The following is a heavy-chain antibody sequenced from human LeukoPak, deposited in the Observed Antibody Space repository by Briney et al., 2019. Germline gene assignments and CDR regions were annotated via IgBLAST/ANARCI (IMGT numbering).Heavy chain of an antibody. V-gene: IGHV3-30*14. J-gene: IGHJ3*02. CDR1: GFTFSSYA. CDR2: ISYDGSNK. Sequence: PGGSLRLSCAASGFTFSSYAMHWVRQAPGKGLEWVAVISYDGSNKYYADSVKGRFTISRDNSKNTLYLQMNSLRAEDTAVYYCARKARSDAFDIWGQGTMVTVSS. CDR3: ARKARSDAFDI.